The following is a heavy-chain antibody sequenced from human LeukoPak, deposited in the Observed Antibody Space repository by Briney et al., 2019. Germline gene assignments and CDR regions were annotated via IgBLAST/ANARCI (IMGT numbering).Heavy chain of an antibody. CDR1: GFTFGGYS. D-gene: IGHD2-21*01. CDR2: INSGANTI. J-gene: IGHJ4*01. V-gene: IGHV3-48*02. CDR3: ARPTLPGTRNFDY. Sequence: HAGGSLRLSCAASGFTFGGYSLNWVRQAPGKGLEWISHINSGANTIYYSDSVKGRFTISRDNARNSLYLQMNSLRDEDTAVYYCARPTLPGTRNFDYWGQGTLATVSS.